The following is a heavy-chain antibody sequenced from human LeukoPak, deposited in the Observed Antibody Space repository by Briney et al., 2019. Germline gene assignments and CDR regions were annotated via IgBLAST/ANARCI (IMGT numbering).Heavy chain of an antibody. D-gene: IGHD4-23*01. CDR3: AREDGGKGGFDY. V-gene: IGHV4-38-2*02. CDR1: GYSISSGYY. J-gene: IGHJ4*02. Sequence: SETLSLTCTVSGYSISSGYYWGWIRQPPGKGLECIAYIYHSGSTYYSPSLKSRVTISVDRSKNQFSLKLSSVTAADTAVYYCAREDGGKGGFDYWGQGTLVTVSS. CDR2: IYHSGST.